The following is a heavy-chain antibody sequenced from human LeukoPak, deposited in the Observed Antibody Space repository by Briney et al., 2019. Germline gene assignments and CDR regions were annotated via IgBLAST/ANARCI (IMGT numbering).Heavy chain of an antibody. CDR1: GDSITNFY. Sequence: SQTLSLSCTVSGDSITNFYCSWIRQPPGRGLEWIGYIHLSGTTNYNTSLKSRLTISVDTPTNHSSLKLTSVSAADTAMYICAKTGSLMGRFFDY. CDR2: IHLSGTT. D-gene: IGHD3-10*01. V-gene: IGHV4-59*08. J-gene: IGHJ4*01. CDR3: AKTGSLMGRFFDY.